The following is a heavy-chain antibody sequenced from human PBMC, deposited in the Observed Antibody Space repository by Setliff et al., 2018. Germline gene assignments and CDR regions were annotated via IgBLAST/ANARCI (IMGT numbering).Heavy chain of an antibody. Sequence: LRLSCAASGFTFSTYAMHWVRQAPGKGLEWVGYIFYDGSEKYYADSVKGRFTISRDNAKNSLYLLMKSVRVDDTAVYYCARSINGYQQRYDIWGQGALVTVSS. J-gene: IGHJ4*02. CDR3: ARSINGYQQRYDI. CDR1: GFTFSTYA. V-gene: IGHV3-30*04. CDR2: IFYDGSEK. D-gene: IGHD3-22*01.